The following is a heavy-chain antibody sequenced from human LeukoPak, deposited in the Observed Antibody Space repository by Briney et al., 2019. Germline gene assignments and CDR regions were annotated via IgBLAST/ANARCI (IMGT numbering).Heavy chain of an antibody. D-gene: IGHD3-9*01. V-gene: IGHV3-23*01. CDR1: GFTFSSYG. CDR2: ISGSGGST. J-gene: IGHJ6*03. CDR3: ARARGHYYDILTGEPPYYYYYMDV. Sequence: GGSLRLSCAASGFTFSSYGMSWVRQAPGKGLEWVSAISGSGGSTYYADSVKGRFTISRDNSKNTLYLQMNSLRAEDTAVYYCARARGHYYDILTGEPPYYYYYMDVWGKGTTVTISS.